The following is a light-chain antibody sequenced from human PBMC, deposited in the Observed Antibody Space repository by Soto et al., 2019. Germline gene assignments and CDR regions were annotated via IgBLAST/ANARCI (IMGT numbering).Light chain of an antibody. J-gene: IGKJ1*01. Sequence: EIVLTQSPGTLSLSPGERVTLSCRASQSVSSNYLAWYQQKPGQAPRLLLYGASSRATGIPDRFSGRGSGTDFTLTISRLGPEDFAVYYCQQHGSSPRTFGQGTKVEIK. CDR1: QSVSSNY. V-gene: IGKV3-20*01. CDR2: GAS. CDR3: QQHGSSPRT.